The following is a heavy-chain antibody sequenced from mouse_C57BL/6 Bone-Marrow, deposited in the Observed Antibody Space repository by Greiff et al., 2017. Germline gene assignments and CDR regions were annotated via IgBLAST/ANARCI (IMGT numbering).Heavy chain of an antibody. CDR2: IYPGSGST. CDR3: ARAYGSSYVAWFAY. Sequence: QVQLQQPGAELVKPGASVKMSCKASGYTFTSYWITWVKQRPGQGLEWIGDIYPGSGSTNYNAKFKSKATLTVDTSSSTAYMQLSSLTSEDSAVYYCARAYGSSYVAWFAYWGQGTLVTVSA. J-gene: IGHJ3*01. D-gene: IGHD1-1*01. V-gene: IGHV1-55*01. CDR1: GYTFTSYW.